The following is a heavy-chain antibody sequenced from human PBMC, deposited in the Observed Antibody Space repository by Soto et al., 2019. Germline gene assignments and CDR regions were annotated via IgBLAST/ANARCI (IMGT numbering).Heavy chain of an antibody. V-gene: IGHV4-39*07. CDR2: IYYSGST. J-gene: IGHJ4*02. CDR3: ASGDYVGFDY. Sequence: PSETLSLTCTVSGGSISSSSYYWGWIRQPPGKGLEWIGSIYYSGSTYYNPSLKSRVTVSVDTSKNQFSLKLSSVTAADTAVYYCASGDYVGFDYWGQGTLVTVSS. D-gene: IGHD4-17*01. CDR1: GGSISSSSYY.